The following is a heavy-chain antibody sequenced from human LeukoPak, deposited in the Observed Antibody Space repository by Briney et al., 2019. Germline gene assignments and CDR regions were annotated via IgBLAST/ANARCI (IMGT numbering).Heavy chain of an antibody. CDR3: AKDLYY. J-gene: IGHJ4*02. CDR2: ISYDGSNK. CDR1: GFTFSSYG. Sequence: GRSLRLSCAASGFTFSSYGMHWVRQAPGKGLEWVAVISYDGSNKYYADSVKGRFTISRDNSKNMLYLQMNSLRAEDTAVYYCAKDLYYWGQGTLVTVSS. V-gene: IGHV3-30*18.